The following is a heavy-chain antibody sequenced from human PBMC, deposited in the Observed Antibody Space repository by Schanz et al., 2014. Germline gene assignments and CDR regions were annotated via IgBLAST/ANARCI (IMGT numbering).Heavy chain of an antibody. J-gene: IGHJ6*02. CDR3: AKGMGYCSGGTCYDYDYYGLDV. CDR2: ISHSGGSK. Sequence: DVQLLESGGGLVQPGGSLRLSCAASGFTFNSYAMTWVRQAPGKGLEWVSSISHSGGSKYYAGSVKGRFTISRDNSENTLYLQMNSLSADDTAVFYCAKGMGYCSGGTCYDYDYYGLDVWGQGTTVTVSS. V-gene: IGHV3-23*01. D-gene: IGHD2-15*01. CDR1: GFTFNSYA.